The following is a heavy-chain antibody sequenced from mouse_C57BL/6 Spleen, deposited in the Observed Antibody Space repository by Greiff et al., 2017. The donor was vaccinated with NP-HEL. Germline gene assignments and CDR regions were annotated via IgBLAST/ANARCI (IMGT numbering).Heavy chain of an antibody. J-gene: IGHJ3*01. V-gene: IGHV1-52*01. CDR2: IDPSDSET. D-gene: IGHD2-1*01. CDR1: GYTFTSYW. Sequence: QVQLQQPGAELVRPGSSVKLSCKASGYTFTSYWMHWVKQRPIQGLEWIGNIDPSDSETHYNQKFKDKATLTVDKSSSTAYMQLSSLTSEDSAVYYCARWDYGNYGAYWGQGTLVTVSA. CDR3: ARWDYGNYGAY.